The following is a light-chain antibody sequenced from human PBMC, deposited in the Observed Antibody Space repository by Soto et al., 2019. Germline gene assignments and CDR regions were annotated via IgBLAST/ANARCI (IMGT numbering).Light chain of an antibody. V-gene: IGKV3-15*01. CDR3: QQYNDWPLIT. Sequence: GMSQPPVTLAVSEGEGATLSCRASQSVSSNLAWYQQKPGQAPSLLIYGAFTRATGIPARFSGTGSGTEFTLTISSLQSEDFALYYCQQYNDWPLITFGPGTRLEV. CDR1: QSVSSN. J-gene: IGKJ5*01. CDR2: GAF.